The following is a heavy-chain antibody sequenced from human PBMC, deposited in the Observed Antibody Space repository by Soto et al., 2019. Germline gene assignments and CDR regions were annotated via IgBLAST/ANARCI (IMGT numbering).Heavy chain of an antibody. CDR1: GDSISTTDYY. D-gene: IGHD5-12*01. CDR3: ARCSAYNAWFDP. J-gene: IGHJ5*02. V-gene: IGHV4-39*01. Sequence: SETLSLTCTVSGDSISTTDYYWVWIRQPPGKGLEWIGSIYYSGTTYYNPSLESRVSISVDTSKNQFSLKLSSVTAADTAVYFCARCSAYNAWFDPWGQGTLVTVSS. CDR2: IYYSGTT.